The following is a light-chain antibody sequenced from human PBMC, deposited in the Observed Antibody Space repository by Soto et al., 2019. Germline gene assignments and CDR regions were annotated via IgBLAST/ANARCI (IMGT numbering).Light chain of an antibody. CDR3: QQYDHLPRT. CDR1: QEISNY. J-gene: IGKJ1*01. V-gene: IGKV1-33*01. Sequence: DIQMIQSPSSLSASVGDRVTITCQASQEISNYLNWYQQKPGKAPKLLIYDASNLERGVPSRFSGRGSGTDFTFPISSLQPEDFATYYCQQYDHLPRTFGRGTKVYIK. CDR2: DAS.